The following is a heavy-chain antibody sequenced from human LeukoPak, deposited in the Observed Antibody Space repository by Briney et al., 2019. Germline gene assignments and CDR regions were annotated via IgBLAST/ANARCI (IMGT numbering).Heavy chain of an antibody. Sequence: GESLKISCKGSGYSFTSYWIGWVRQMPGKGLEWMGIIYPGDSDTRYSPSFQGQVTISADKSISTAYLQWSSLKASDTAMYYCARDPNWNSGQGAFDIWGQGTMVTVSS. D-gene: IGHD1-7*01. CDR3: ARDPNWNSGQGAFDI. V-gene: IGHV5-51*01. J-gene: IGHJ3*02. CDR1: GYSFTSYW. CDR2: IYPGDSDT.